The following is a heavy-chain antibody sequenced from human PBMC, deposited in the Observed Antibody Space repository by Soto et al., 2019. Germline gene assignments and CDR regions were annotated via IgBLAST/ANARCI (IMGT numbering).Heavy chain of an antibody. Sequence: QVQLQESGPGLVKPSETLSLTCTVSGGSISDYYWSWIRQPPGKGLEWIGSIYYSGNTDYNPSLKRRVAMSVDTSRNQFALKMGSVTAADTAVYYCARDPTCICSGDSCDSCYGMDGWGKGTTVIVSS. J-gene: IGHJ6*04. CDR1: GGSISDYY. CDR3: ARDPTCICSGDSCDSCYGMDG. V-gene: IGHV4-59*01. CDR2: IYYSGNT. D-gene: IGHD2-15*01.